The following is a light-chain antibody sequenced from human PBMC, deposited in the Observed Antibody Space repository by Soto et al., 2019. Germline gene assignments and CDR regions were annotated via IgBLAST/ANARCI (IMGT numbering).Light chain of an antibody. CDR3: QQTLSFPPT. Sequence: DIQMTQSPSSLSSSVCGRVTITCRASQAIDSWLAWYQQKPGEAPKLLIFTGSLLHSGVPPRFSGSGSGTDFTLTISSLQPEDFATYYCQQTLSFPPTFGQGTKVDIK. CDR2: TGS. CDR1: QAIDSW. V-gene: IGKV1-12*01. J-gene: IGKJ1*01.